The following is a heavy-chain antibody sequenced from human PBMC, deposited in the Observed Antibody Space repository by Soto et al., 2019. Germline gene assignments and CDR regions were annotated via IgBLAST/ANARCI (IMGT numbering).Heavy chain of an antibody. D-gene: IGHD6-13*01. CDR3: AREGSIAAAGTNYYYGMDV. V-gene: IGHV1-8*01. Sequence: GASVKVSCKASGYTFTSYDINWVRQATGQGLEWMGWMNPNSGNTGYAQKFQGRVTMTRNTSISTAYMELSSLRSEDTAVYYCAREGSIAAAGTNYYYGMDVWGQGTTVTVSS. CDR2: MNPNSGNT. CDR1: GYTFTSYD. J-gene: IGHJ6*02.